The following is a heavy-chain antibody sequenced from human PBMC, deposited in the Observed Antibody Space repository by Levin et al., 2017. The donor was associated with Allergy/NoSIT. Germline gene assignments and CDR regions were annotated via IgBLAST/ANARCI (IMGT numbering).Heavy chain of an antibody. CDR2: INDSGST. J-gene: IGHJ4*02. V-gene: IGHV4-34*01. CDR3: ARGKKLRFLEWLYRFDY. D-gene: IGHD3-3*01. Sequence: SETLSLTCAVSGGPFSDYYWSWIRQPPEKGLEWIGEINDSGSTNYNPSLKSRVTMSVDTSKNQFSLKLRSVTAADTAVYFCARGKKLRFLEWLYRFDYWGQGALVTVSS. CDR1: GGPFSDYY.